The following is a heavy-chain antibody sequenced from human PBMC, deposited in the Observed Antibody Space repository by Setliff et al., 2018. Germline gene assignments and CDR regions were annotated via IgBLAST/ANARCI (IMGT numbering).Heavy chain of an antibody. CDR1: GGSISSGGYY. J-gene: IGHJ6*02. CDR3: ARGRQYCSSTSCYTSYFYYYAMDI. Sequence: SETLSLTCTVSGGSISSGGYYWSWIRQHPGKGLEWIGYIYYSGSTYYNPSLKSRVTISVDTSKNQFSPKLSSVTAADTAVYYCARGRQYCSSTSCYTSYFYYYAMDIWGQGTTVTVSS. CDR2: IYYSGST. D-gene: IGHD2-2*02. V-gene: IGHV4-31*03.